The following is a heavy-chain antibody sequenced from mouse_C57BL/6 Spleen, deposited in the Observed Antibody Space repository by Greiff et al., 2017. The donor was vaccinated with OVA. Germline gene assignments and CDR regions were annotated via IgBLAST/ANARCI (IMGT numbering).Heavy chain of an antibody. V-gene: IGHV1-82*01. CDR3: ARNWDVAWFAY. D-gene: IGHD4-1*01. Sequence: QVHVKQSGPELVKPGASVKISCKASGYAFSSSWMNWVKQRPGKGLEWIGRIYPGDGDTNYNGKFKGKATLTADKSSSTAYMQLSSLTSEDSAVYFCARNWDVAWFAYWGQGTLVTVSA. CDR1: GYAFSSSW. CDR2: IYPGDGDT. J-gene: IGHJ3*01.